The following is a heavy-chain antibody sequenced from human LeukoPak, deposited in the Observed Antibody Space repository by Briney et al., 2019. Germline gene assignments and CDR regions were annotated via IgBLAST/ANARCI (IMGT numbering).Heavy chain of an antibody. CDR3: AKDIGVA. D-gene: IGHD2-15*01. CDR2: ISWNSGSI. Sequence: PGRSLRLSCAASGFTFDDYAMHWVRQAPGKGLEWVSGISWNSGSIGYADSVKGRFTISRDNAKNSLYLQMNSLRAEDTALYYCAKDIGVAWGQGTLVTVSS. V-gene: IGHV3-9*01. CDR1: GFTFDDYA. J-gene: IGHJ5*02.